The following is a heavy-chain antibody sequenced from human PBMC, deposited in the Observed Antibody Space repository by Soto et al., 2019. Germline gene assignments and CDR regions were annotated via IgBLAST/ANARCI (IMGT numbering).Heavy chain of an antibody. V-gene: IGHV3-23*01. CDR2: ISKSGGDT. CDR3: AKDTYSSSWYF. D-gene: IGHD2-2*01. Sequence: GWSLRLSCADSGFTFTKYALTWVRQAPGKGLEWVSSISKSGGDTYYADSVKGRFTISRDNSKNTLYLQMNGLRAEDTALYFWAKDTYSSSWYFWGQGTLVTVSS. J-gene: IGHJ4*02. CDR1: GFTFTKYA.